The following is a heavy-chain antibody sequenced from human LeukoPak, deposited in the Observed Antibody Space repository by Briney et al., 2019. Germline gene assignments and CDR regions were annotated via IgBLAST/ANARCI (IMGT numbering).Heavy chain of an antibody. V-gene: IGHV1-8*01. J-gene: IGHJ5*02. CDR1: GYTFTSYD. Sequence: GASVKVSCKASGYTFTSYDINWVRQATGQGLEWMGWMNPNSCNTGYAQKFQGRVTMTRNTSISTAYMELSSLRSEDTAVYYCATPGYIVATDLTDWFDPWGQGTLVTVSS. D-gene: IGHD5-12*01. CDR2: MNPNSCNT. CDR3: ATPGYIVATDLTDWFDP.